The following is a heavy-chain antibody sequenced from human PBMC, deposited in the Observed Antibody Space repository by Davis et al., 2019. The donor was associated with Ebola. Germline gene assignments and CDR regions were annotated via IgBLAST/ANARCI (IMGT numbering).Heavy chain of an antibody. D-gene: IGHD2-8*02. CDR2: IHPNSGGT. CDR3: ARDYWSAGDWFDP. Sequence: SVKVSCKASGYTFTGYYMHWVRQAPGQGLEWMGWIHPNSGGTNYAQKFQGRVTMTRDTSISTAYMELSRLRSDDTAVYYCARDYWSAGDWFDPWGQGTLVTVSS. V-gene: IGHV1-2*02. J-gene: IGHJ5*02. CDR1: GYTFTGYY.